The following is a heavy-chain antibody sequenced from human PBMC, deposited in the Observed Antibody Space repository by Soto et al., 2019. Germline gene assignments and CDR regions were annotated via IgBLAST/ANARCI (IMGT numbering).Heavy chain of an antibody. D-gene: IGHD4-17*01. CDR2: IIPILGIA. CDR1: GGTFSSYT. V-gene: IGHV1-69*02. J-gene: IGHJ4*02. CDR3: ARRHDYGDYGDSY. Sequence: QVQLVQSGAEVKKPGSSVKVSCKASGGTFSSYTISWVRQAPGQGLEWMGRIIPILGIANYAQKFQVRVTITADKSTSTAYMELSSLRSEDTAVYYCARRHDYGDYGDSYWGQGTLVTVSS.